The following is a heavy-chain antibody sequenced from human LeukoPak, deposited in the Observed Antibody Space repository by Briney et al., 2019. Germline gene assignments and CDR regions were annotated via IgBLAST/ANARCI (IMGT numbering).Heavy chain of an antibody. CDR2: ISSSSSYI. Sequence: PGGSLRLSCAASGFTFSSYSMNWVRQAPGKGLEWVSSISSSSSYIYYADSVKGRFTISRDNAKNSLYLQMNSLRAEDTAVYYCARADIVVVISNFDYWGQGTPVTVSS. D-gene: IGHD2-21*01. CDR3: ARADIVVVISNFDY. V-gene: IGHV3-21*01. J-gene: IGHJ4*02. CDR1: GFTFSSYS.